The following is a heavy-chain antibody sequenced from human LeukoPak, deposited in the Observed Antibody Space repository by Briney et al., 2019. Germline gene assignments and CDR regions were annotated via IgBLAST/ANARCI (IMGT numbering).Heavy chain of an antibody. CDR1: GYTFTGYY. Sequence: ASVKVSCKASGYTFTGYYMHWVRQAPGQGLEWMRWINPNSGGTNYAQKFQGRVTMTRDTSISTAYMELSRLRSDDTAVYYCASAMSVYSYGRSWGQGTLVTVSS. CDR2: INPNSGGT. CDR3: ASAMSVYSYGRS. J-gene: IGHJ4*02. V-gene: IGHV1-2*02. D-gene: IGHD5-18*01.